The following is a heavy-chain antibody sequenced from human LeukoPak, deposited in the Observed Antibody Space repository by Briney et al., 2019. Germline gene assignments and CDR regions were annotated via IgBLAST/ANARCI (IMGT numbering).Heavy chain of an antibody. D-gene: IGHD6-19*01. CDR2: IESDGSST. CDR3: VAGTTY. V-gene: IGHV3-74*01. J-gene: IGHJ4*02. CDR1: GFTFSSHW. Sequence: GGSLRLSCAASGFTFSSHWMHWVRQAPGKGLVWVSRIESDGSSTSYADSVKGRFTISRDNAKNTLYLQMNSLRAEDTAVYWAVAGTTYWGQGTLVTVSS.